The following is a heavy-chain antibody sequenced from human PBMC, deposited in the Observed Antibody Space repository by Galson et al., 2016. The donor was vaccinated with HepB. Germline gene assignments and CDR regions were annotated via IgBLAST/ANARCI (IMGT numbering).Heavy chain of an antibody. D-gene: IGHD1-1*01. CDR1: GGSVFTSY. J-gene: IGHJ4*02. Sequence: SETLSLTCTVSGGSVFTSYWSWIRQPPGKGLEWIGHSFNGGTTYSNPSLKSRLTISVDTSKNHFSLTLSSVTAADTAIYFCAKVGAYNFDSWGQGTLVTFSS. CDR2: SFNGGTT. CDR3: AKVGAYNFDS. V-gene: IGHV4-59*02.